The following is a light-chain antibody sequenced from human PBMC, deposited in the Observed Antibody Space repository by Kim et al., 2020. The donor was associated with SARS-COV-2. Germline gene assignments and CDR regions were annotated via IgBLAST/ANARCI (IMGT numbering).Light chain of an antibody. CDR1: KLGDKY. CDR2: QDS. CDR3: QAWDSSTVV. Sequence: VSPGQTASITCSGDKLGDKYVCWYQQKPGQSPVLVIYQDSKRPSGIPERFSGSNSGNTATLTISGTKAMDEADYYCQAWDSSTVVFGGGTQLTVL. J-gene: IGLJ2*01. V-gene: IGLV3-1*01.